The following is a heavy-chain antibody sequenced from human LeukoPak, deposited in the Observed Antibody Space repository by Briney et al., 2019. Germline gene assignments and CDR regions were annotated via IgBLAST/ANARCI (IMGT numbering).Heavy chain of an antibody. CDR3: ARAPVTGHWYFDL. J-gene: IGHJ2*01. V-gene: IGHV4-59*01. CDR1: GGSITTYH. D-gene: IGHD6-19*01. CDR2: IYNSGSA. Sequence: SETLSLTCSVSGGSITTYHWSWLRQPPGKGLEWIGYIYNSGSANYKPSLKSRLTISLDTSKNHFSLKSNSVTAADTAVYYCARAPVTGHWYFDLWGRGTLVTVSS.